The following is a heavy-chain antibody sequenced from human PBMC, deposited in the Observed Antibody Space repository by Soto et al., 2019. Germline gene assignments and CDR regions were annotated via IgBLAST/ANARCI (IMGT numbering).Heavy chain of an antibody. J-gene: IGHJ4*02. CDR3: AKDMSSRDPQQLGGFDY. Sequence: GWSLRLSCAASGFTFDDYAMDWVRQAPGKGREWVSGISWNSGSMGYADSVKGRFTISRDNAKNSLYLQMNSLRAEDTALYYCAKDMSSRDPQQLGGFDYWGQGTLVTVSS. CDR2: ISWNSGSM. D-gene: IGHD6-13*01. V-gene: IGHV3-9*01. CDR1: GFTFDDYA.